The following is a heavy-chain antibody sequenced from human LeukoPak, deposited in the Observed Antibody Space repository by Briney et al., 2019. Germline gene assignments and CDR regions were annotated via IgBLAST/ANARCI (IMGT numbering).Heavy chain of an antibody. J-gene: IGHJ4*02. V-gene: IGHV1-2*02. Sequence: ASVKVSCKASGYTFTGYYMHWVRQAPGQGLEWMGWMNPNTFGTNYAQNFQGRVTMTRDTSISTAYMELSRLRSDDTAVYYCARAAAADLANYFDCWGQGTLVTVSS. CDR1: GYTFTGYY. CDR3: ARAAAADLANYFDC. D-gene: IGHD6-13*01. CDR2: MNPNTFGT.